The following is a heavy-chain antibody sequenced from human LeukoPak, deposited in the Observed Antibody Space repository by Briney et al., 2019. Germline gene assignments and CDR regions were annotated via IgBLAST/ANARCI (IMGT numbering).Heavy chain of an antibody. J-gene: IGHJ6*03. CDR3: ARGRRLCSSPSCYTALDYYYSMDV. D-gene: IGHD2-2*02. V-gene: IGHV4-34*01. Sequence: KASETLSLTCAVYVVSFSVYYWSCIRQPPGKGLECIGEINHSGSTNYNPSLKSRVTISVNTSKNQSSLKLSSVPAADTAVYYCARGRRLCSSPSCYTALDYYYSMDVWGKGNTVTASS. CDR1: VVSFSVYY. CDR2: INHSGST.